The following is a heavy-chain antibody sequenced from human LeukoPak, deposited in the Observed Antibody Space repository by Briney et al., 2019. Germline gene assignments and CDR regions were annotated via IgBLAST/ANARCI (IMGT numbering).Heavy chain of an antibody. D-gene: IGHD2-15*01. V-gene: IGHV1-18*01. CDR2: ISAYNGNT. CDR1: GYTFTSYG. CDR3: ARDQKRYCSGGSCKAVGY. Sequence: ASVKVSCKASGYTFTSYGISWVRQAPGQGLEWMGWISAYNGNTNYAQKLQGRVTMTTDTSTSTAYMELRSLRSDDTAVYYCARDQKRYCSGGSCKAVGYWGQGTLVTVSS. J-gene: IGHJ4*02.